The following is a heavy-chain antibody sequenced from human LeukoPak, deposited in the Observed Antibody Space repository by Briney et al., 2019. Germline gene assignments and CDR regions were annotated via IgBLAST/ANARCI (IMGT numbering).Heavy chain of an antibody. V-gene: IGHV4-59*08. CDR2: IYHSEST. CDR1: SGSISSSY. D-gene: IGHD4-23*01. Sequence: PSETLSLTCTVSSGSISSSYCSWIRQPPGEGLEWIGYIYHSESTNYNPSLKSRVTISVDTSKNQFSLKLSSVTAADTAVYYCARQAGGTSGPFDYWGQGTLVTVSS. J-gene: IGHJ4*02. CDR3: ARQAGGTSGPFDY.